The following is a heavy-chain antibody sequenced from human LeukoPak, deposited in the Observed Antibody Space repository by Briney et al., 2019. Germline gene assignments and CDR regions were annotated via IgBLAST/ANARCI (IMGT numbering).Heavy chain of an antibody. J-gene: IGHJ6*02. D-gene: IGHD2-15*01. CDR1: GFTFSTNA. CDR3: AGCSGGSCYSRGKYGVDV. CDR2: ISGSGAST. V-gene: IGHV3-23*01. Sequence: GGSLRLSCLTSGFTFSTNAMSWVRQAPGKGLEWISGISGSGASTYYADSVTGRFTISRDNSRNTLYLQMNSLRGDDTAVYYCAGCSGGSCYSRGKYGVDVWGQGTTVIVSS.